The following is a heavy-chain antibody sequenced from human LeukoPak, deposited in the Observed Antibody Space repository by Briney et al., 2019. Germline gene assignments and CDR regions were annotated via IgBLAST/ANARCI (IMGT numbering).Heavy chain of an antibody. CDR2: IRGKTDNYAT. J-gene: IGHJ4*02. V-gene: IGHV3-73*01. CDR1: GFTFSSYA. Sequence: PGGSLRLSCAASGFTFSSYAMSWVRQAPGKGLEWVGRIRGKTDNYATVYAASVTGRFTISRDDSKNTAYLQMNSLKTEDTAVYYCTRHVPYGDFAFDYWGQGTLVTVSS. CDR3: TRHVPYGDFAFDY. D-gene: IGHD4-17*01.